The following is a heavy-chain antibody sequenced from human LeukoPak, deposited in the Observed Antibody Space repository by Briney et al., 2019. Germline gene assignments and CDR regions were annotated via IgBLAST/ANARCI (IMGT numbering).Heavy chain of an antibody. CDR3: ARCAANYYFDY. D-gene: IGHD2-15*01. CDR2: IYHSGST. J-gene: IGHJ4*02. CDR1: GYPISGGYY. V-gene: IGHV4-38-2*01. Sequence: PSETLSLTCAVSGYPISGGYYWGWTRHPPGKGLEWIGSIYHSGSTYYNPSLKSRVTISVDTSKNQFSLKLSSVTAADTAVYYCARCAANYYFDYWGQGTLVTVSS.